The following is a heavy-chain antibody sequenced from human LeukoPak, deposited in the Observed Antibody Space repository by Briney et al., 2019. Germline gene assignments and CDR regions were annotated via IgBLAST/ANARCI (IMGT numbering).Heavy chain of an antibody. CDR3: AKDRDTSGRRNFGL. Sequence: SETLSLTCTVSGGSIGSYYWSWIRQPPGKGLEWIGYIYDSGSTNYNPSLKSRVTISVGTSKNQFSLKLSSVTAADTAVYYCAKDRDTSGRRNFGLWGRGTLVTVSS. D-gene: IGHD3-22*01. CDR2: IYDSGST. V-gene: IGHV4-4*08. CDR1: GGSIGSYY. J-gene: IGHJ2*01.